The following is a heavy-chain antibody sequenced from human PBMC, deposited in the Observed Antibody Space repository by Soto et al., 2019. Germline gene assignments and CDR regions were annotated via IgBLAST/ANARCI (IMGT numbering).Heavy chain of an antibody. D-gene: IGHD5-12*01. J-gene: IGHJ4*02. CDR2: MSYDGTIK. V-gene: IGHV3-30-3*01. CDR3: GRDPYSGYIFDS. CDR1: GFNFSNYA. Sequence: QVQLVESGGGVVRPGTSLRLSCAASGFNFSNYAMPLVRQFSGKGLLWLASMSYDGTIKYNPVSAQGQLTISRDNSINTLYLQLNSLRVEDTALYFFGRDPYSGYIFDSWGQGTLVAVSS.